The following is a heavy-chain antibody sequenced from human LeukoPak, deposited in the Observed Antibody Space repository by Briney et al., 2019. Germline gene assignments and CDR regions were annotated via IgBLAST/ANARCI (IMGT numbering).Heavy chain of an antibody. J-gene: IGHJ4*02. CDR1: GYSISSGYY. Sequence: SETLSLTCTVSGYSISSGYYWGWIRRPPGKGPEWIGSIYHSGSTYYNPSLKSRVTISVDKSKNQFSLKLSSVTAADTAVYYCARDGYSGNDGLWGQGTLVTVSS. D-gene: IGHD5-12*01. CDR2: IYHSGST. CDR3: ARDGYSGNDGL. V-gene: IGHV4-38-2*02.